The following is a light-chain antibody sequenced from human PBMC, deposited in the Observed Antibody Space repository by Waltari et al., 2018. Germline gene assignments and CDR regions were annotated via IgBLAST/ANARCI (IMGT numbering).Light chain of an antibody. J-gene: IGLJ2*01. V-gene: IGLV2-14*03. Sequence: QSALTQPASVSGSPGPSITISCTGILRDVATYNSVSWSQHHPGKAPTLILFDVSKRPAGVSNRFSGSKSGNTASLTISGLQAEDEADYYCSSYTSRTYVVFGGGTKLTVL. CDR1: LRDVATYNS. CDR2: DVS. CDR3: SSYTSRTYVV.